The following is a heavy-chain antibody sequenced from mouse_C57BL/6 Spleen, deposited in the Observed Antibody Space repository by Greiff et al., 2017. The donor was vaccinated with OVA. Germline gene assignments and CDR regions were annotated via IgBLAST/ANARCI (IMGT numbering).Heavy chain of an antibody. CDR1: GYTFTSYW. V-gene: IGHV1-55*01. J-gene: IGHJ4*01. D-gene: IGHD1-1*01. Sequence: VQLQQPGAELVKPGASVKMSCKASGYTFTSYWITWVKQRPGQGLEWIGDIYPGSGSTNYNEKFKSKATLTVDTSSSTAYMQLSSLTSEDSAVYYCARFLYYYGAMDYWGQGTSVTVSS. CDR2: IYPGSGST. CDR3: ARFLYYYGAMDY.